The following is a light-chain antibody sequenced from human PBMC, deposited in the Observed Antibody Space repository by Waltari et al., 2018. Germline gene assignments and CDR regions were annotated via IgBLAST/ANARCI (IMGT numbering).Light chain of an antibody. Sequence: EIVLTQSPATLSLSPGERATLSCRASQSVSSYLAWYQQKPGQAPRLLSYDASNRATGIPARFSGRGSGTDFTLTISSLEPEDFAVYYCQQRSNWPWRFTFGPGTKVDIK. CDR3: QQRSNWPWRFT. V-gene: IGKV3-11*01. CDR2: DAS. J-gene: IGKJ3*01. CDR1: QSVSSY.